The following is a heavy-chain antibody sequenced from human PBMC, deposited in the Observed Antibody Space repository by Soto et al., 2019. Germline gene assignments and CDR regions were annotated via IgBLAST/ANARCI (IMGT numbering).Heavy chain of an antibody. J-gene: IGHJ4*02. CDR2: IIPMFNTP. CDR3: ARGSLFGDYGXXXY. Sequence: QVQLVQSGAEVKTPGSSVKVSCKVSGGTFSNYAISWVRQAPGQGLEWMGGIIPMFNTPNYAQKFQDRVTITADDSTNIAYMGLRSLRSDDTAVYYCARGSLFGDYGXXXYWXQGTLX. D-gene: IGHD4-17*01. CDR1: GGTFSNYA. V-gene: IGHV1-69*01.